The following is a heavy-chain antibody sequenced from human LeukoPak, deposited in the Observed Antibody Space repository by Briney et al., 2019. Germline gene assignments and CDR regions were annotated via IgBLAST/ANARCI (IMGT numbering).Heavy chain of an antibody. Sequence: GESLKISCKGSEYSSTTLWITWVRQLPGKGLEWMGRIDLSDSYTNYSPSFHGHVTMSSDKSIDTVFLHWSSLKASDTAMYYCARQDGNSEYYFDYWGQGTLVTVSS. CDR3: ARQDGNSEYYFDY. CDR1: EYSSTTLW. J-gene: IGHJ4*02. D-gene: IGHD4-23*01. V-gene: IGHV5-10-1*01. CDR2: IDLSDSYT.